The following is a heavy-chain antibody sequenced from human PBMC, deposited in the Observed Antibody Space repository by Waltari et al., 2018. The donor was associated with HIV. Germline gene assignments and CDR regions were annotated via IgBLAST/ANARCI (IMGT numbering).Heavy chain of an antibody. J-gene: IGHJ4*02. D-gene: IGHD5-12*01. V-gene: IGHV4-38-2*02. Sequence: QVQLQESGPGLVKPSETLSLTCAVSGSSISSGYYWGWIRQPPGKGLEWIGSIYHSGSTYYNPSLKSRVTISVDTSKNQFSLKLSSVTAADTAVYYCARDLYSGYDTPLGWGQGTLVTVSS. CDR2: IYHSGST. CDR3: ARDLYSGYDTPLG. CDR1: GSSISSGYY.